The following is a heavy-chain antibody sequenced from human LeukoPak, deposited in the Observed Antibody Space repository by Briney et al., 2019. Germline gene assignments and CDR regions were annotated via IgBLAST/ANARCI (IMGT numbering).Heavy chain of an antibody. CDR3: ARHAPLVVGAIFYYHYVMDV. V-gene: IGHV1-46*01. CDR2: INPSVGST. Sequence: ASVKVSCKASGYTFTSYYMHWVRQAPGQGLEWMGIINPSVGSTSYAQKFQGRVTMTTDTSTSTVYMELSSLRSEDTAVYYCARHAPLVVGAIFYYHYVMDVWGQASTVTVYS. CDR1: GYTFTSYY. J-gene: IGHJ6*01. D-gene: IGHD2-2*01.